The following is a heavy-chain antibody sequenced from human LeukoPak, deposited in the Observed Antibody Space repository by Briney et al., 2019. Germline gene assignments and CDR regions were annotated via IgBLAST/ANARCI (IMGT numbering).Heavy chain of an antibody. CDR3: ARNSRVASTSGLNY. V-gene: IGHV1-69*13. D-gene: IGHD4-23*01. Sequence: GASVKVSCKVSGYTSPFYGITWVRQAPGQGLEWMGEITPIFGAANYAQTFQGRVTITADESTSTVFMELSSLRSDDTAFYYCARNSRVASTSGLNYWGQGTLVTVSS. CDR2: ITPIFGAA. J-gene: IGHJ4*02. CDR1: GYTSPFYG.